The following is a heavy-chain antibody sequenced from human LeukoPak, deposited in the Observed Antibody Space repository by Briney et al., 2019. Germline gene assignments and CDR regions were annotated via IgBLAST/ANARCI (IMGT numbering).Heavy chain of an antibody. CDR3: ARDRGELLNDY. J-gene: IGHJ4*02. V-gene: IGHV1-69*01. Sequence: ASVKVPCKASGGTFSSYAISWVRQAPGQGLEWMGGIIPIFGTANYAQKFQGRVTITADESTSTAYMELSSLRSEDTAVYYCARDRGELLNDYWGQGTLVTVSS. CDR1: GGTFSSYA. D-gene: IGHD1-26*01. CDR2: IIPIFGTA.